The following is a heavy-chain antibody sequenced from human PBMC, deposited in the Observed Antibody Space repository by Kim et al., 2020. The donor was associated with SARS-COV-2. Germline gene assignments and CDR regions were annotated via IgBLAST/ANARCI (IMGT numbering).Heavy chain of an antibody. Sequence: NPSLRSRVTISVDTSKTQFTLKLSSVTAADTAVYYCARLPENYDSSGVGYWGQGTLVTVSS. CDR3: ARLPENYDSSGVGY. V-gene: IGHV4-59*08. J-gene: IGHJ4*02. D-gene: IGHD3-22*01.